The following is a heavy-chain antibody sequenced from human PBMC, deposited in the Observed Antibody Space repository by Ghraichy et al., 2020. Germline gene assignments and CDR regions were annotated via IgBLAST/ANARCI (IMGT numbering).Heavy chain of an antibody. Sequence: SGPTLVKPTQTLTLTCTFSGFSLSTSGMCVSWIRQPPGKALEWLALIDWDDDKYYSKALKTRLTISKDTAKNQVVLTMTNMDPVDTATYYCSRISTYYYASSGYFDYWGQGTLVTVSS. CDR3: SRISTYYYASSGYFDY. J-gene: IGHJ4*02. CDR2: IDWDDDK. V-gene: IGHV2-70*01. CDR1: GFSLSTSGMC. D-gene: IGHD3-22*01.